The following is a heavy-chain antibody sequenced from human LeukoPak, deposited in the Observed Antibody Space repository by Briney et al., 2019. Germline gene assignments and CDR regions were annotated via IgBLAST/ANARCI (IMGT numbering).Heavy chain of an antibody. CDR1: GFPFSRYV. J-gene: IGHJ4*02. V-gene: IGHV3-23*01. Sequence: GGSLRHSCSASGFPFSRYVMSWVRQAPGRGLEWVSAISGSVCSTYYADSVKGRFTISRDNYKNTLYLQMNSLRAEDTAVYYCAKALVATILMSYFDYWGQGTLVTVSS. CDR3: AKALVATILMSYFDY. CDR2: ISGSVCST. D-gene: IGHD5-12*01.